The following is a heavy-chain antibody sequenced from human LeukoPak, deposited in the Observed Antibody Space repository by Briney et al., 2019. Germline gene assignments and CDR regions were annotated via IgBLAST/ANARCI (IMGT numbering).Heavy chain of an antibody. V-gene: IGHV3-7*01. CDR3: ARDYYASGSHDY. Sequence: GGSLRLSCASSGFTFSSYWMTWVRQAPGKGLEWVGNINQGGSDKHYVDSVKGRFTISRDNAKNSLYLQMNSLRAEDTAVYYCARDYYASGSHDYWGQGTLVTVSS. CDR1: GFTFSSYW. J-gene: IGHJ4*02. CDR2: INQGGSDK. D-gene: IGHD3-10*01.